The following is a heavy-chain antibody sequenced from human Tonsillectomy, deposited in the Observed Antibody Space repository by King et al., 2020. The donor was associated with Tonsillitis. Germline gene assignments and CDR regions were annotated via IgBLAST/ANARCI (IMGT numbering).Heavy chain of an antibody. D-gene: IGHD2-15*01. CDR1: GFIIRDYW. CDR2: TKQDNSGR. V-gene: IGHV3-7*03. J-gene: IGHJ3*02. CDR3: ARLNSWGEDATSYRSFDI. Sequence: DVQLVESGGGLVQPGGSVRLSCAASGFIIRDYWMAWVRQAPGKGPQWVASTKQDNSGRQYLDSVKGRFTISRDNARNSLSLQMNSLRAEDSALYSCARLNSWGEDATSYRSFDIWGQGTMVTVSS.